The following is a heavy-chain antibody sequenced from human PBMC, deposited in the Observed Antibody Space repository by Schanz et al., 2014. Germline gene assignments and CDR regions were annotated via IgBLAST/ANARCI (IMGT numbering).Heavy chain of an antibody. CDR3: ASSGAGYSSSWDFDY. V-gene: IGHV1-69*02. D-gene: IGHD6-13*01. J-gene: IGHJ4*02. CDR2: IIPILGIA. CDR1: GGTFSTYT. Sequence: VQLEHSGAEVKKPGSSVKVSCKASGGTFSTYTISWVRQAPGQGLEWMGRIIPILGIANYAQKFQGRVTITADKSTFTAYMDVSSLRSEDTAVYYCASSGAGYSSSWDFDYWGQGTLVTVSS.